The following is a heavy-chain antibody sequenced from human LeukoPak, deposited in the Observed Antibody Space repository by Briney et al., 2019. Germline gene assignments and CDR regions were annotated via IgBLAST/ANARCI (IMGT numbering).Heavy chain of an antibody. CDR3: ASEGNAMHSSSWYRNLRHARNNWFDP. J-gene: IGHJ5*02. V-gene: IGHV1-69*01. CDR2: IIPIFGTA. D-gene: IGHD6-13*01. Sequence: RASVKVSCKASGGTFSSYAISWVRQAPGQGLEWMGGIIPIFGTANYAQKFQGRVTITADESTSTAYMELSSLRSEDTAVYYCASEGNAMHSSSWYRNLRHARNNWFDPWGQGTLVTVSS. CDR1: GGTFSSYA.